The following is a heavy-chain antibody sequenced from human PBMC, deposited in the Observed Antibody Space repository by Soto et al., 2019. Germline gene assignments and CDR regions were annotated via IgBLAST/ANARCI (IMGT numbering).Heavy chain of an antibody. CDR2: ISGSGGIT. Sequence: GGSLRLSCAASGFTFSSYGMSCVRQAPGKGLEWFSAISGSGGITYYADSVKGRFTISRENSKNTLYLQMNSLRAEDKAVYYCSKSNRDCGGDCYPTGVWGQGTTVTVSS. CDR1: GFTFSSYG. D-gene: IGHD2-21*02. CDR3: SKSNRDCGGDCYPTGV. V-gene: IGHV3-23*01. J-gene: IGHJ6*02.